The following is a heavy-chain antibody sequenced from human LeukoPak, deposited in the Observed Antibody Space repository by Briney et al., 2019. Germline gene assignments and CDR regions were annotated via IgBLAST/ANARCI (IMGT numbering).Heavy chain of an antibody. D-gene: IGHD6-13*01. J-gene: IGHJ5*02. Sequence: ASVKVSCKASGYTFTSYGISWVRQAPGRGLEWMGWISAYNGNTNYAQKLQGRVTMTTDTSTSTAYMELRSLRSDDTAVYYCARGRTADYSSSWYGVWWFDPWGQGTLVTVSS. V-gene: IGHV1-18*01. CDR2: ISAYNGNT. CDR3: ARGRTADYSSSWYGVWWFDP. CDR1: GYTFTSYG.